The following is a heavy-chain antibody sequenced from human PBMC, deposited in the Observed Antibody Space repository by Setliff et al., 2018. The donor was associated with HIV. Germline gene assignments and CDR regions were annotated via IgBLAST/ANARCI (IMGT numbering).Heavy chain of an antibody. J-gene: IGHJ4*02. CDR2: NSAYDGNT. Sequence: ASVKVSCKASGVTFNYSFITWVRQAPGQGLEWMGWNSAYDGNTNYAQKVRERVTLTTDTATNTAFMELKNLTSADTAVYFCARSDCELVLSSFDYWGQGTQVTVSS. D-gene: IGHD1-26*01. CDR3: ARSDCELVLSSFDY. CDR1: GVTFNYSF. V-gene: IGHV1-18*01.